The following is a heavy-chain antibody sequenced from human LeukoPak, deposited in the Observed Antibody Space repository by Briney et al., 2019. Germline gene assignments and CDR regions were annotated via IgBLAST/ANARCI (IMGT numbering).Heavy chain of an antibody. D-gene: IGHD3-22*01. CDR1: GYTFTGYY. CDR3: ARGVDRTGYYCGFNY. Sequence: GASVKVSCKASGYTFTGYYIHWVREAPGQGLEWMGWINPNSGGTNYAQKFQGRVTMTRDTSLRTAYMELSRLKSDDTAVYFRARGVDRTGYYCGFNYWGQGTLVTVSS. J-gene: IGHJ4*02. V-gene: IGHV1-2*02. CDR2: INPNSGGT.